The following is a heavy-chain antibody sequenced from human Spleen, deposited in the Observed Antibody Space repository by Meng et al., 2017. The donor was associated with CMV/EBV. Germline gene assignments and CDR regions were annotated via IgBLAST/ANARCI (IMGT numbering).Heavy chain of an antibody. Sequence: GESLKISCSASGFIFSHAWMSWVRQAPGKGLEWVSTITPGVRTHYADSVKGRFTISRDISKDILYLQMDSLRVEDTALYYCAKDHVAVTGIGPLFDSWGQGTLVTVSS. CDR1: GFIFSHAW. J-gene: IGHJ4*02. V-gene: IGHV3-53*01. CDR3: AKDHVAVTGIGPLFDS. CDR2: ITPGVRT. D-gene: IGHD6-19*01.